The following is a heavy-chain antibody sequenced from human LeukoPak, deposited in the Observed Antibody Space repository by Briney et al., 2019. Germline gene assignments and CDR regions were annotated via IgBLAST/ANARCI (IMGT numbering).Heavy chain of an antibody. D-gene: IGHD5-18*01. V-gene: IGHV3-7*03. J-gene: IGHJ6*03. CDR1: GLTFSSFW. Sequence: PGGSLRLSCVVSGLTFSSFWMTWVRQPPRNGLEWVAHIKTDGTLTYYVDSVKGRFTICRDNAKNSLYLQMNSLRTEDTVVYYWAKGGYSDGRYYYYYMDVWGEGTTVTVS. CDR3: AKGGYSDGRYYYYYMDV. CDR2: IKTDGTLT.